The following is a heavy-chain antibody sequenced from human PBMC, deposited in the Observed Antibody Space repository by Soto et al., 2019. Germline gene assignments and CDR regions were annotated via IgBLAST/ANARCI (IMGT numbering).Heavy chain of an antibody. CDR2: IYDSGTT. CDR3: ARGGGLYTRWYEGGFDS. V-gene: IGHV4-4*02. J-gene: IGHJ4*02. D-gene: IGHD6-13*01. CDR1: GGSFIRGFW. Sequence: QVQLQESGPGLVKPSGTLSLTCAVSGGSFIRGFWWSWVRQSPGKGLAWIGEIYDSGTTNYSPSLNSRVTISVDKSKNQFSLRLRSVTAADTAVYYCARGGGLYTRWYEGGFDSWGQGTRVTVSS.